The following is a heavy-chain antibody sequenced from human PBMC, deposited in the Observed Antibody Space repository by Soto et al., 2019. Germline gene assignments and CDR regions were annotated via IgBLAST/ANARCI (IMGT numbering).Heavy chain of an antibody. CDR1: GYTFTSYD. V-gene: IGHV1-18*01. D-gene: IGHD3-16*01. Sequence: QVQLVQSGAEVKKPGASVKVSCKASGYTFTSYDISWVRQAPGQGLEWMGWISTYNGNTNYAQRLXXRVTMTTDTSTSTAYMDLRSLRSDDTDVYYCARGMGQPLDYWGQGTLVTVSS. CDR3: ARGMGQPLDY. CDR2: ISTYNGNT. J-gene: IGHJ4*02.